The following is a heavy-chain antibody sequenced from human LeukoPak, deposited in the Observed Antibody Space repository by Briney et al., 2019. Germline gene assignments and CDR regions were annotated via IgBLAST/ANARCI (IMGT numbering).Heavy chain of an antibody. CDR2: INHSGST. Sequence: SETLSLTCAVYGGSFSGYYWSWIRQPPGKGLEWIGEINHSGSTNYNPSLKSRVTISVDTSKNQFSLKLSSVTAADTAVYYCAGIVGATRPLWGQGTMVTVSS. J-gene: IGHJ3*01. V-gene: IGHV4-34*01. CDR1: GGSFSGYY. CDR3: AGIVGATRPL. D-gene: IGHD1-26*01.